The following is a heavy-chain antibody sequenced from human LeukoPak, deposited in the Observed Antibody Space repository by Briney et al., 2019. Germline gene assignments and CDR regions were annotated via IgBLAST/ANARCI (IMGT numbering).Heavy chain of an antibody. D-gene: IGHD6-6*01. CDR2: ISGSGGST. V-gene: IGHV3-23*01. J-gene: IGHJ4*02. CDR1: GFTFSSYA. Sequence: QSGGSLRLSCAASGFTFSSYAMSWVRQAPGKGLEWVSAISGSGGSTYYADSVKGRFTISRDNSKNTLYLQMNSLRAEDTAVYYCAREGSSSELGFDYWGQGTLVTVSS. CDR3: AREGSSSELGFDY.